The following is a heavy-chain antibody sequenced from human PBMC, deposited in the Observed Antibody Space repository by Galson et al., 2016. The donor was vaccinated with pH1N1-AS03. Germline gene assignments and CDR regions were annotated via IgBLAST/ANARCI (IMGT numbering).Heavy chain of an antibody. CDR3: ARDRGWNYGGLDL. Sequence: LRLSCAASGFTFRNFFMHWVRQAPGKGLEWVSFIGTSSTYIYYADSVKGRFTISRDNMKKSLYLQLNSLRAEDTGIYYCARDRGWNYGGLDLWGQGTLVTVSS. CDR1: GFTFRNFF. J-gene: IGHJ5*02. D-gene: IGHD1-7*01. V-gene: IGHV3-21*01. CDR2: IGTSSTYI.